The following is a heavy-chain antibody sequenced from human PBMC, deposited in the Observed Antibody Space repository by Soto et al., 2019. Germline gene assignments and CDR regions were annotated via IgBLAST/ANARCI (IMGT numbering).Heavy chain of an antibody. V-gene: IGHV3-30-3*01. CDR1: GFTFSSYA. CDR2: ISYDGSNK. J-gene: IGHJ6*02. Sequence: QVQLVESGGGVVQPGRSLRLSCAASGFTFSSYAMHWVRQAPGKGLEWVAVISYDGSNKYYADSVKGRFTISRDNSKNTLYLQMNSLRAEDTAVYYCASLFGLGAARPEYYYGMDVWGQGTTVTVSS. D-gene: IGHD6-6*01. CDR3: ASLFGLGAARPEYYYGMDV.